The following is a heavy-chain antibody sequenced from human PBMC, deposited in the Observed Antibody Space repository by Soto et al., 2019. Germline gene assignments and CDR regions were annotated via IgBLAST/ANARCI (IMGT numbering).Heavy chain of an antibody. CDR2: INAGSGNT. CDR1: GYTFNAYT. D-gene: IGHD3-3*02. V-gene: IGHV1-3*01. Sequence: ASVKVSCKATGYTFNAYTMNWVRQAPGQSLEWMGWINAGSGNTKYSQNFQGRVSITRDTSASTVYMELTGLTSEDTAVYYCARDTETLGPRANDALDIWGQGTMVTVSS. J-gene: IGHJ3*02. CDR3: ARDTETLGPRANDALDI.